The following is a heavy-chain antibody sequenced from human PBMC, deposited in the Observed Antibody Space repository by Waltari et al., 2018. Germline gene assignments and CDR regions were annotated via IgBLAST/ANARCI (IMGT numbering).Heavy chain of an antibody. Sequence: QVQLQESGPGLVKPSQTLSLTCTVSGGSINSAAYYWSWIRHHPGKGLEYIGYIYHSGSTYYKSSLRSRLSMSIDTSQNQFSRRLTSMTPADTAVYYCVRDRGYGGKSGLFDSWGQGIQVTVSP. CDR1: GGSINSAAYY. V-gene: IGHV4-31*03. D-gene: IGHD2-15*01. CDR3: VRDRGYGGKSGLFDS. CDR2: IYHSGST. J-gene: IGHJ4*02.